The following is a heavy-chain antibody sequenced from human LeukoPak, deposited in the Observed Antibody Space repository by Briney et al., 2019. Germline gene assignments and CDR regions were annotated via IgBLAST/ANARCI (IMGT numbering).Heavy chain of an antibody. J-gene: IGHJ4*02. V-gene: IGHV3-23*01. CDR3: AIDPPIAIFGVTIGNHRDGVDF. D-gene: IGHD3-3*01. CDR2: ITSSGGST. Sequence: GGSLRLSCAASGFAFSSFAMSWVRQTPGKGLEWVSAITSSGGSTYYADSVKGRFTISRDNSKNTLSLQMNSLRAEDTAVYFCAIDPPIAIFGVTIGNHRDGVDFWGQGTLVTVSS. CDR1: GFAFSSFA.